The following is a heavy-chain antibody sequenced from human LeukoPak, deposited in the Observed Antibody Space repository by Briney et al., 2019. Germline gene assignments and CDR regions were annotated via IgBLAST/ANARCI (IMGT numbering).Heavy chain of an antibody. CDR2: IYHSGST. V-gene: IGHV4-30-2*01. J-gene: IGHJ5*02. D-gene: IGHD3-10*01. CDR1: GGSISSGGYY. CDR3: ARDRGTYYYGSGSYYSFDP. Sequence: SSQTLSLTCTVSGGSISSGGYYWSWIRQPPGKGLEWIGYIYHSGSTYYNPSLKSRVTISVDRSKNQFSLKLSSVTAADTAVYYCARDRGTYYYGSGSYYSFDPWGQGTLVTVSS.